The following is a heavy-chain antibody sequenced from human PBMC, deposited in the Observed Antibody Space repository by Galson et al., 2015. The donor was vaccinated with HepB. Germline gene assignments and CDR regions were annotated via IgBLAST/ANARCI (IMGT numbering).Heavy chain of an antibody. CDR2: MNPNSGNT. D-gene: IGHD3-3*01. J-gene: IGHJ6*03. V-gene: IGHV1-8*01. CDR1: GYTFTSYD. Sequence: SVKVSCKASGYTFTSYDINWVRQATGQGLEWVGWMNPNSGNTGYAQKSQGRVTMTRNTSISTAYMELSSLRSEDTAVYYCARRIYYDFWSGYYTGSGDYYYMDVWGKGTTVTASS. CDR3: ARRIYYDFWSGYYTGSGDYYYMDV.